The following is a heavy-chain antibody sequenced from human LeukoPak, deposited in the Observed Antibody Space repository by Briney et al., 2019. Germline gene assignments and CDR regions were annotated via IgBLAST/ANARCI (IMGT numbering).Heavy chain of an antibody. D-gene: IGHD3-9*01. CDR2: INHSGST. CDR1: GGSFSGYY. V-gene: IGHV4-34*01. Sequence: PSETLSLTCAVYGGSFSGYYWSWIRQPPGKGLEWIGEINHSGSTNYNPSLKSRVTISVDTSKNQFSLKLSSVTAADTAVYYCARSLRYFDKYYFDYWGQGTLVTVSP. CDR3: ARSLRYFDKYYFDY. J-gene: IGHJ4*02.